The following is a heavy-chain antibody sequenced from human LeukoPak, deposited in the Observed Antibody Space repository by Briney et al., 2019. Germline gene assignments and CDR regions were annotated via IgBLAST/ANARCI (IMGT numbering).Heavy chain of an antibody. CDR1: GYSFTTYW. J-gene: IGHJ4*02. V-gene: IGHV5-10-1*01. D-gene: IGHD3-10*01. Sequence: GGSLKISCKGSGYSFTTYWISWVRQMPGKGLEWMGRIDPSDSYTNYSPSFQGHVTISADKSFSTAYLQWTSLKASDTAMYYCASILRSSSGYYFDYWGQGTLVTVSS. CDR3: ASILRSSSGYYFDY. CDR2: IDPSDSYT.